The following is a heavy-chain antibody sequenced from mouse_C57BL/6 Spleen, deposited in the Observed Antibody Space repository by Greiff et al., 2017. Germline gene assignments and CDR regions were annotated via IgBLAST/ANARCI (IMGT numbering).Heavy chain of an antibody. V-gene: IGHV1-69*01. D-gene: IGHD1-1*01. CDR1: GYTFTSYW. CDR2: IDPSDSYT. Sequence: QVQLQQPGAELVMPGASVKLSCKASGYTFTSYWMHWVKQRPGQGLEWIGEIDPSDSYTNYNQKFKGKSTLTVDKSSSTAYMQLSSLTSEDSAVXYCARGGSSYGYCYVWGTGITVTVSS. J-gene: IGHJ1*03. CDR3: ARGGSSYGYCYV.